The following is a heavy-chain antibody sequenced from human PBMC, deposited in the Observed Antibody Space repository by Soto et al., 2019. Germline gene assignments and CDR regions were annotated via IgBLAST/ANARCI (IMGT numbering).Heavy chain of an antibody. J-gene: IGHJ6*02. D-gene: IGHD2-15*01. CDR2: IYHSGTF. CDR1: GGSVESSSC. CDR3: VRSVPAATWAYNGMDV. Sequence: SETLSLTCAVSGGSVESSSCWSWVRQAPGKGLEWIGEIYHSGTFNYNPSLASRVSVSVDKSTSQFSLNLNSATAADTAVYYCVRSVPAATWAYNGMDVWGQGTTVTVSS. V-gene: IGHV4-4*02.